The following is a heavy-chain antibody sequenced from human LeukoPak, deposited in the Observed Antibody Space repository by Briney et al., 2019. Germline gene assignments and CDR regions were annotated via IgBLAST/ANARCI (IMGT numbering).Heavy chain of an antibody. CDR1: GFTFSSYG. V-gene: IGHV3-30*02. CDR3: AKDYCSGGSCSNWFDP. J-gene: IGHJ5*02. D-gene: IGHD2-15*01. CDR2: IRYDGSNK. Sequence: GGSLRLSCAASGFTFSSYGMHWVCQAPGKGLEWVAFIRYDGSNKYYADSVKGRFTISRDNSKNTLYLQMNSLRAEDTAVYYCAKDYCSGGSCSNWFDPWGQGTLVTVSS.